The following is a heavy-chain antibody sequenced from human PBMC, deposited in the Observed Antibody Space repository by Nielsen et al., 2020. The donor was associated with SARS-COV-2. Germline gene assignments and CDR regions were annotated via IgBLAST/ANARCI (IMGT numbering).Heavy chain of an antibody. D-gene: IGHD1-1*01. CDR2: IYPGDSDT. CDR3: ARHCRSGTPYDAFDI. Sequence: KVSCKGSGYSFTSYWIGWVRQMRGKGLEWMGIIYPGDSDTRYSPSFQGQVTISADKSISTAYLQWSSLKASDTAMYYFARHCRSGTPYDAFDIWGQGTMVTVSS. CDR1: GYSFTSYW. J-gene: IGHJ3*02. V-gene: IGHV5-51*01.